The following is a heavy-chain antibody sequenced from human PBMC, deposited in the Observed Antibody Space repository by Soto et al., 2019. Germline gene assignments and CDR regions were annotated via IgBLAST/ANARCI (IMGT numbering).Heavy chain of an antibody. CDR3: APGGGDISDP. D-gene: IGHD2-15*01. V-gene: IGHV3-33*01. CDR1: GFTFSSYG. Sequence: QVQLVESGGGVVQPGRSLRLSCAASGFTFSSYGMHWVRQAPGKGLEWVAVIWYDGSNKYYADSVKGRFTISRDNSKNTLYLQMNSFRAEDRAVYYGAPGGGDISDPWGQGTLVTVSS. CDR2: IWYDGSNK. J-gene: IGHJ5*02.